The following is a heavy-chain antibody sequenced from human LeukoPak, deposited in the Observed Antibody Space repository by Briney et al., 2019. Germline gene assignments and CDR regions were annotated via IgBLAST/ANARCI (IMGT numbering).Heavy chain of an antibody. J-gene: IGHJ3*02. V-gene: IGHV1-18*01. D-gene: IGHD3-10*01. CDR1: GYTFTSYG. Sequence: GASVKVSCKASGYTFTSYGISWVRQAPGQGLEWRGCISAYNGNTNYAQKLQCRVTMTTDTSTSTGYMEMRSLRSDDTAVYYCARDMVRVVISKHAFDIWGQGTMVTVSS. CDR2: ISAYNGNT. CDR3: ARDMVRVVISKHAFDI.